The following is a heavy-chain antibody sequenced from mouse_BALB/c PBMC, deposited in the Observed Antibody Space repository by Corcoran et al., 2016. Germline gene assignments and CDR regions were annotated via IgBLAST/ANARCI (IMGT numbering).Heavy chain of an antibody. Sequence: EVQLQQSGPELVKPGASVKISCKAYGYTFTSYVMHWVKQKPGQGLEWIGYINPYNDGTKYNEKFKGKATLTSDKSSSTAYMELSSLTSEDSAVYYCARTHRSGYFDYWGQGTTLTVSS. J-gene: IGHJ2*01. D-gene: IGHD3-1*01. CDR2: INPYNDGT. CDR3: ARTHRSGYFDY. V-gene: IGHV1S136*01. CDR1: GYTFTSYV.